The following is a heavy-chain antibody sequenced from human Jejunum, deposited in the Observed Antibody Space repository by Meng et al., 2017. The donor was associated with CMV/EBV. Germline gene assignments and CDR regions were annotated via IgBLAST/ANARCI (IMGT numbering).Heavy chain of an antibody. Sequence: FTFSGSAVHWVRQASGKGLEWVSRIRGKAHSYATAYTASVKGRFTISRDDSKNTAYLEMNSLKTEDTAVYYCTRADSSNYGTLFDYWGQGTLVTVSS. CDR3: TRADSSNYGTLFDY. J-gene: IGHJ4*02. V-gene: IGHV3-73*01. CDR2: IRGKAHSYAT. CDR1: FTFSGSA. D-gene: IGHD4-11*01.